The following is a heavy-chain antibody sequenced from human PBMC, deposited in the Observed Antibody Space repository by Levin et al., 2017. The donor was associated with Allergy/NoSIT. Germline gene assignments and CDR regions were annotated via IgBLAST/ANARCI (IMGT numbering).Heavy chain of an antibody. CDR1: GYTFTSYY. CDR3: ARDVQGVVPAAFDI. J-gene: IGHJ3*02. D-gene: IGHD3-10*02. Sequence: GESLKISCKASGYTFTSYYMHWVRQAPGQGLEWMGIINPSGGSTSYAQKFQGRVTMTRDTSTSTVYMELSSLRSEDTAVYYCARDVQGVVPAAFDIWGQGTMVTVSS. CDR2: INPSGGST. V-gene: IGHV1-46*01.